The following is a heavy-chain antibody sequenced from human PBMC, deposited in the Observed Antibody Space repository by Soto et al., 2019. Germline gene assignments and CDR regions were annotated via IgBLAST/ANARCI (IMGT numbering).Heavy chain of an antibody. CDR1: GGTFSSYA. CDR3: ASPEREYSGYDPHDY. Sequence: QVQLVQSGAEVKKPGSSVKVSCKASGGTFSSYAISWVRQAPGQGLEWMGGIIPIFGTANYAQKFQGRVTITADEATSTAYMELSSLRSEDTAVYYCASPEREYSGYDPHDYWGQGTLVTVSS. J-gene: IGHJ4*02. D-gene: IGHD5-12*01. CDR2: IIPIFGTA. V-gene: IGHV1-69*12.